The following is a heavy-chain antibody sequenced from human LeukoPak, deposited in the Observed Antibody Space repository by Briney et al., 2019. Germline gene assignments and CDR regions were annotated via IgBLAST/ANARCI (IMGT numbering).Heavy chain of an antibody. V-gene: IGHV4-4*07. J-gene: IGHJ3*01. CDR1: GVSITDYY. Sequence: SETLSLTCTVSGVSITDYYWSWIRQSAGKGLEWIGRIHTRGISNYNPSLSSRVAMSLDTSKNHFSLKLNSVAAADTAVYYCARDRNVQITDGTFDLWGQGTLDTVSS. CDR3: ARDRNVQITDGTFDL. D-gene: IGHD1-1*01. CDR2: IHTRGIS.